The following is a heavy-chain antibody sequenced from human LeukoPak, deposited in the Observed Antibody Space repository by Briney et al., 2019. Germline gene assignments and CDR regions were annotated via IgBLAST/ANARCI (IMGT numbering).Heavy chain of an antibody. Sequence: GGSLRLSCAASGFTFSNAWMSWVRQAPGKGLEWVGHIKTKTDGGTRDYAAPVKGRFTISRDDSKNTLYLQMNSLKSEDTAVYYCTTELDVRPNHYWGQGTLVTVSS. CDR3: TTELDVRPNHY. J-gene: IGHJ4*02. V-gene: IGHV3-15*01. D-gene: IGHD1-14*01. CDR2: IKTKTDGGTR. CDR1: GFTFSNAW.